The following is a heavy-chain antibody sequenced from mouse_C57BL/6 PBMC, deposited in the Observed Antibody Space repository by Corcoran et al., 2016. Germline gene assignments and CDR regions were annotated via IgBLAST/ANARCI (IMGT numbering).Heavy chain of an antibody. V-gene: IGHV8-12*01. Sequence: QVTLKESGPGILQSSQTLSLTCSFSGFSLSTSGMGVSWLRQPSGKGLEWLAHIYWDDDKRYNPSLKSRLTISKDTSRNQVFLKITSVDTADTATYYCARRGGDYYGSSYGYFDVWGTGTTVTVSS. CDR1: GFSLSTSGMG. CDR2: IYWDDDK. D-gene: IGHD1-1*01. CDR3: ARRGGDYYGSSYGYFDV. J-gene: IGHJ1*03.